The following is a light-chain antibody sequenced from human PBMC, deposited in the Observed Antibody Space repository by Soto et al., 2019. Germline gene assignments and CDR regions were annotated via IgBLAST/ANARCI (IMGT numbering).Light chain of an antibody. V-gene: IGKV3-15*01. CDR1: QSVSSN. CDR3: QQYNNLPQT. J-gene: IGKJ1*01. CDR2: GAS. Sequence: EIVMTQSPATLSVSPGERATLSCRASQSVSSNLAWYQQKPGQAPRLLIYGASTRATGIPARFSGSGSGTEFTLTISSLHSEDFAVYYCQQYNNLPQTFGQATKVEIK.